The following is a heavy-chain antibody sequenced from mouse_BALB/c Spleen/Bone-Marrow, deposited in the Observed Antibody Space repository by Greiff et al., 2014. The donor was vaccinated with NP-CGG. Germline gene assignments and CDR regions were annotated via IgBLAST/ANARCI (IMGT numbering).Heavy chain of an antibody. Sequence: VQLQQSGPELVKPGASVRISCKASGYTFTSYYIHWVKQRPGQGLEWIGWIYPGNVNTKYNEKFKGKATLTADKSSSTAYMQRSSLTSEDAAVYFCARDTMDYWGQGTSVTVSS. CDR1: GYTFTSYY. J-gene: IGHJ4*01. CDR2: IYPGNVNT. CDR3: ARDTMDY. V-gene: IGHV1S56*01.